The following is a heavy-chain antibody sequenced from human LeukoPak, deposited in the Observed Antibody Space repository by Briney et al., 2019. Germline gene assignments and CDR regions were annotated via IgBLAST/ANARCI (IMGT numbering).Heavy chain of an antibody. CDR1: GFTVSGNY. V-gene: IGHV3-66*01. CDR2: IYRGDAT. CDR3: VKEARGTTIYY. J-gene: IGHJ4*02. D-gene: IGHD4-11*01. Sequence: GGSLRLSCAASGFTVSGNYMSWVRQAPGKGLEWVSVIYRGDATYYADSVKGRFTISRDSSENTVYLQMDSLRAEDTAVHYCVKEARGTTIYYWGQGTLVTVSS.